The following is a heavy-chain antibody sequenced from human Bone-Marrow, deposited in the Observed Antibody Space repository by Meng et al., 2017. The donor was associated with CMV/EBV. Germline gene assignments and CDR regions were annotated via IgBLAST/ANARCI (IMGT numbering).Heavy chain of an antibody. V-gene: IGHV3-23*01. J-gene: IGHJ4*02. D-gene: IGHD1-1*01. Sequence: GGSLKIPCAASGFTFSKYAVKWVRQARGQRLEWVSSISGSGDSTSYADSVMGRFTISRDNSRNTLHLQMSHLSDEDTALYYCPKGRRNQLIYGIYFDYWGQGTLVTVSS. CDR3: PKGRRNQLIYGIYFDY. CDR2: ISGSGDST. CDR1: GFTFSKYA.